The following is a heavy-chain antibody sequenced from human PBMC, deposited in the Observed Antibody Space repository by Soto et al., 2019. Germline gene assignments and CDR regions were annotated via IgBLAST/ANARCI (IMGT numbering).Heavy chain of an antibody. Sequence: SETLSLTCTVSGGSFSSYYWSWIRQPPGKGLEWIGYIYYTGSIIYSPSLKSRVTMSVDMSMKQFSLKLNSVTAADTAVYYCARTTTLENYFDYWGQGTLVTVS. D-gene: IGHD2-15*01. CDR1: GGSFSSYY. CDR3: ARTTTLENYFDY. J-gene: IGHJ4*02. CDR2: IYYTGSI. V-gene: IGHV4-59*01.